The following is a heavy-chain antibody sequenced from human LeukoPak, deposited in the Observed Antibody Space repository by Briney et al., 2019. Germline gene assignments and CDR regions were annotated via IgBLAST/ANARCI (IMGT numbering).Heavy chain of an antibody. CDR3: ALTRGGNSEGGFLDY. J-gene: IGHJ4*02. CDR2: IRQDGSDT. Sequence: GGSLRLSCAASGFTFHAYWMSWVRHAPGKGLEWVANIRQDGSDTYYVDSVKGRFTISRDNAKNSLYLQTNSLSAEDTAIYYCALTRGGNSEGGFLDYWGQGSLVTVSS. CDR1: GFTFHAYW. D-gene: IGHD1-1*01. V-gene: IGHV3-7*03.